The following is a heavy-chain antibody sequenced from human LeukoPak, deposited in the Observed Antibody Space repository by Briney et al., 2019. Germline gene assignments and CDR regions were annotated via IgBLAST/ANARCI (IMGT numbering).Heavy chain of an antibody. CDR1: GFTFSSFW. D-gene: IGHD4-17*01. J-gene: IGHJ3*02. V-gene: IGHV3-74*01. CDR3: ARGGYGDYDDAFDI. Sequence: GGSLRLSCAASGFTFSSFWMHWVRQAPGKGLVWVSRLNGYGITTPYADFVKGRFTISRDNAKNTLYLQMDSLKVEDTAVYYCARGGYGDYDDAFDIWGQGTMVSVSA. CDR2: LNGYGITT.